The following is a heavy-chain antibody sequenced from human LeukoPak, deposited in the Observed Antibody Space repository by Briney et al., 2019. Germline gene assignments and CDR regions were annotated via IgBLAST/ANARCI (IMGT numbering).Heavy chain of an antibody. V-gene: IGHV3-7*01. CDR2: TKQDGGEK. D-gene: IGHD5-12*01. Sequence: GGSLRLSCAASGFTFSTYWLTWVRQAPGKGLEWVANTKQDGGEKYYVDSVKDRFNISRDNAKNSLYLQMDSLTAEDTAVYYCARDSPGYGAYVSWGQGTLVSVSS. CDR3: ARDSPGYGAYVS. CDR1: GFTFSTYW. J-gene: IGHJ1*01.